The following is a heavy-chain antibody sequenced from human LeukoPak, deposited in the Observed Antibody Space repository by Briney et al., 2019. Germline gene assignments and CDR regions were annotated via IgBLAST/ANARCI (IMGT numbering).Heavy chain of an antibody. CDR1: GFTVSSNY. CDR3: ASADSWLEYFQH. D-gene: IGHD6-13*01. Sequence: GGSLRLSCAASGFTVSSNYMSWVRQAPGKGLEWVSVIYSGGSTYYADSVKGRFTISRDNSKNTLYLQMNSLRAEDTAVYYCASADSWLEYFQHWGQGTLVTVSS. V-gene: IGHV3-53*01. CDR2: IYSGGST. J-gene: IGHJ1*01.